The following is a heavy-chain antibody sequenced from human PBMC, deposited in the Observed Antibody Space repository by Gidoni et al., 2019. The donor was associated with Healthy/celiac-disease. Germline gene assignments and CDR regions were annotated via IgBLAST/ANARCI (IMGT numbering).Heavy chain of an antibody. D-gene: IGHD1-26*01. CDR1: GFTFYDYA. Sequence: EVQLVASGVCLVQPVRSLRPSSASSGFTFYDYAMHWVRPPPGKGLEWVSGSSGNSGSIGDADSVKGRFTSARDNAKNSLYLQMNSLRAEDTALYYCAKPTLGDYYYGMDVWGQGTTVTVSS. CDR2: SSGNSGSI. V-gene: IGHV3-9*01. CDR3: AKPTLGDYYYGMDV. J-gene: IGHJ6*02.